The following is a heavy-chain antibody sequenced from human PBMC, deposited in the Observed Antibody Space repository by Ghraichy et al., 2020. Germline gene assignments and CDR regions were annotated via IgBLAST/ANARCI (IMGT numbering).Heavy chain of an antibody. V-gene: IGHV1-2*04. J-gene: IGHJ6*02. CDR1: GYTFTGYY. CDR3: ARARSPTYYDFWSGYYSSYGMDL. CDR2: INPNSGGT. D-gene: IGHD3-3*01. Sequence: ASVKVSCKASGYTFTGYYIHWVRQAPGQRLERMGWINPNSGGTNYAQKFQGWVTMTRDTSISTAYMELSRLRSDDTAVYYCARARSPTYYDFWSGYYSSYGMDLWGEGTTFTDS.